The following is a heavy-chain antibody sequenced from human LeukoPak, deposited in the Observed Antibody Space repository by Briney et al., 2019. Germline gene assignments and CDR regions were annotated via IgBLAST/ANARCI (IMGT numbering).Heavy chain of an antibody. CDR1: GFTFTSFA. Sequence: PGGSLRLSCAASGFTFTSFAMSWVRQAPGKGLEWVSAISGSSGSTYYADSVKGRFTISRDNSKNTLYLQMNSLRAEDTAVYYCAKVPATSDYGDYRSPRGSEYYYYYMDVWGKGTTVTISS. CDR3: AKVPATSDYGDYRSPRGSEYYYYYMDV. D-gene: IGHD4-17*01. V-gene: IGHV3-23*01. J-gene: IGHJ6*03. CDR2: ISGSSGST.